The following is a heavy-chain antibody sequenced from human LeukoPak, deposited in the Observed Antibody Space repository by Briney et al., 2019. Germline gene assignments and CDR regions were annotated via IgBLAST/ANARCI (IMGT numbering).Heavy chain of an antibody. V-gene: IGHV4-4*07. D-gene: IGHD5-18*01. CDR1: VGSISSYY. Sequence: SETLSLTCTVSVGSISSYYWSWIRQPAGKGLEWIGRIYTSGSTNYNPSLKSRVTMSVDTSKNQFSPKLSSVTAADTAVYYCASADSYGPAYFDYWGQGTLVTVSS. CDR3: ASADSYGPAYFDY. CDR2: IYTSGST. J-gene: IGHJ4*02.